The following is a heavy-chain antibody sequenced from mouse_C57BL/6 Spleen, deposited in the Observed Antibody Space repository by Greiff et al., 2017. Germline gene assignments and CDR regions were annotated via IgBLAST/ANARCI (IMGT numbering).Heavy chain of an antibody. CDR1: GYSITSGYY. Sequence: EVQLQESGPGLVKPSQSLSLTCSVTGYSITSGYYWNWIRQFPGNKPEWMGYISYDGSNNYNPSLKNRISITRDTSKNQFFLKLNSVTTEDTATYYCARDQDYDSAWFAYWGQGTLVTVSA. D-gene: IGHD2-4*01. V-gene: IGHV3-6*01. CDR3: ARDQDYDSAWFAY. CDR2: ISYDGSN. J-gene: IGHJ3*01.